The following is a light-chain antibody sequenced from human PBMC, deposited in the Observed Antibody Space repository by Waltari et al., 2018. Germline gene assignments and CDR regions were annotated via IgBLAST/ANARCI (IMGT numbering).Light chain of an antibody. CDR3: MQARQTPVT. CDR1: QSLLERNGYNH. Sequence: DVVMTQSPLSLPVTPGEPASLSCRPSQSLLERNGYNHLDWYLQKPGQSPLLLIYLGSYRSSGVPDMFSGSGSGTDFTLKISSVEAQDAGIYYCMQARQTPVTFGHGTRVEIK. CDR2: LGS. V-gene: IGKV2-28*01. J-gene: IGKJ5*01.